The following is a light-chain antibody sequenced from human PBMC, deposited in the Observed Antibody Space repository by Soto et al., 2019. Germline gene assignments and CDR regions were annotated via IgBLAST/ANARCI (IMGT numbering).Light chain of an antibody. Sequence: EVVMTQSPGTLCLSPGDRATLSCRASRSVSSNSLAWYQQKPGQSPRLLVYDASTRATAIPARFSGSGSGTEFTLTINTLQPEDFAVYYCQQYYQWPSYTFGQGTKVDIK. CDR3: QQYYQWPSYT. CDR2: DAS. J-gene: IGKJ2*01. V-gene: IGKV3-15*01. CDR1: RSVSSN.